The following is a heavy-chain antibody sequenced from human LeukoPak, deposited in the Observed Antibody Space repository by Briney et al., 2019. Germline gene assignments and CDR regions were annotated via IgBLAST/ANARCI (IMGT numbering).Heavy chain of an antibody. Sequence: ASVTVSCKASGYTFTGYYMHWVRQAPGQGVEWMGWINPNSGGTNYAQKFQGRVTMTRDTSISTAYMELSRLRSDDTAVYYCARSPVDTAMVDYYYYGMDVWGQGTTVTVSS. CDR1: GYTFTGYY. D-gene: IGHD5-18*01. CDR3: ARSPVDTAMVDYYYYGMDV. CDR2: INPNSGGT. V-gene: IGHV1-2*02. J-gene: IGHJ6*02.